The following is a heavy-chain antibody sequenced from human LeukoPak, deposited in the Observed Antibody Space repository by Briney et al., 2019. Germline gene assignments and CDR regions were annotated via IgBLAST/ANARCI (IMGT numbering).Heavy chain of an antibody. CDR1: GFTFSSYT. CDR3: AKDPYSSRMEYFQQ. CDR2: ITTSDGTT. Sequence: GGSLRLSCEASGFTFSSYTMSWVRQAPGKGLEWVSTITTSDGTTYYADSVKGRFTISRDNSKNTLYLEMSSLRIEDTAVYYCAKDPYSSRMEYFQQWGQGTLVIVSS. J-gene: IGHJ1*01. V-gene: IGHV3-23*01. D-gene: IGHD3-22*01.